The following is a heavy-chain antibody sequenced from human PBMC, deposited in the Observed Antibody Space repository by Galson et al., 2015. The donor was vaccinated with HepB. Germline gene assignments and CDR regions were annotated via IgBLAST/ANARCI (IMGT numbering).Heavy chain of an antibody. D-gene: IGHD2-2*01. Sequence: SLRLSCAASGFTFSSYAMHWVRQAPGKGLEYVSAISSNGGSTYYADSVKGRFTISRDNSKNTLYLQMSSLRAEDTAVYYCVKDPYCSSTSCYPGYFDYWGQGTLVTVSS. CDR1: GFTFSSYA. CDR2: ISSNGGST. CDR3: VKDPYCSSTSCYPGYFDY. V-gene: IGHV3-64D*06. J-gene: IGHJ4*02.